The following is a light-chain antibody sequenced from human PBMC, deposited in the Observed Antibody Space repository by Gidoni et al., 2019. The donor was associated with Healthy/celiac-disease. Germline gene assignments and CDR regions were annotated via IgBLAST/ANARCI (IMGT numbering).Light chain of an antibody. Sequence: DIQMTQSTTSLSASVGDRVTITCRASQSISSYLNWYQQKPGKAPKLLIYAASSLQSGVPSRFSGSGSGTDFTLTISSLQPDDFATYYCQQSYSTPLTFGGGTKVEIK. CDR3: QQSYSTPLT. CDR2: AAS. J-gene: IGKJ4*01. V-gene: IGKV1-39*01. CDR1: QSISSY.